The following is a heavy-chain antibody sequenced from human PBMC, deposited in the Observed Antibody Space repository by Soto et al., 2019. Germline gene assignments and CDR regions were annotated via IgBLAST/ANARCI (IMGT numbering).Heavy chain of an antibody. Sequence: SETLSLTCTVPGDTVSSTRWWSWVRLSPGRGLEWIGDIYHLGTTNYNPSLKRRVSISLDKSKNQFSLKLTSVTAADTAVYFCARTGKFYYYDMSGLPFDPWGPG. J-gene: IGHJ5*02. CDR2: IYHLGTT. D-gene: IGHD3-22*01. CDR3: ARTGKFYYYDMSGLPFDP. CDR1: GDTVSSTRW. V-gene: IGHV4-4*02.